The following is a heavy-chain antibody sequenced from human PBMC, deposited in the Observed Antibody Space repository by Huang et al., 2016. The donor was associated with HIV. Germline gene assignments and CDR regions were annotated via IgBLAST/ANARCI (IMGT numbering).Heavy chain of an antibody. J-gene: IGHJ4*02. CDR1: GFSFTSYW. V-gene: IGHV5-51*03. CDR2: TLPGSATP. CDR3: AIHDSNDFTFYD. D-gene: IGHD5-18*01. Sequence: EVQLVQSGVEVKKPGESLKISCKGSGFSFTSYWIGWVRQMPGKGLEWMGITLPGSATPFSSPAFQGKVTISADKYTRTAYLQWSSLKASDSAIYYCAIHDSNDFTFYDWGQGTLVAVSS.